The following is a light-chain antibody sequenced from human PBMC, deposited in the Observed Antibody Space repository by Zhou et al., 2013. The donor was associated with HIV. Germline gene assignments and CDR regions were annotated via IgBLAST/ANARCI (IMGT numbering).Light chain of an antibody. CDR1: QDISIF. J-gene: IGKJ4*01. CDR3: HQCDYVSLST. CDR2: DAS. V-gene: IGKV1-33*01. Sequence: DIQMTQSPSSLSASVGDRVTITCQASQDISIFLNWYQQKPGKAPKLLISDASSLETGVPSRFSGSGSGTHFIFTISSLQAEDTATYYCHQCDYVSLSTFGGGTKV.